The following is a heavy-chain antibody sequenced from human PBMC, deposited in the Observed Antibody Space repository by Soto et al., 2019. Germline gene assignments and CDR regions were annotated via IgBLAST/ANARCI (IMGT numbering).Heavy chain of an antibody. V-gene: IGHV6-1*01. CDR1: GDSVSSNSAA. Sequence: QTLSLTCAISGDSVSSNSAAWNWIRQSPSKGLEWLGRTYYRSKWYNDNAVSVKSRITINPDTSKNQFSLQLNSVTPEDTAVYYCARDLSNTDVWSGYYTGVNGMDVWGQGTTVTVSS. CDR2: TYYRSKWYN. J-gene: IGHJ6*02. CDR3: ARDLSNTDVWSGYYTGVNGMDV. D-gene: IGHD3-3*01.